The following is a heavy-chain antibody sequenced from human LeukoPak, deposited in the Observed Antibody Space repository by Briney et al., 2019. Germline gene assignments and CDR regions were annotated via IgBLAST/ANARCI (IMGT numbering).Heavy chain of an antibody. Sequence: GGSLRLSCAASGFTFSSYDIHWVRQATGKGLGWVSAIDTAGDTYYPGSLKGRFTISRDNAKKSLYLQMNSLRVGDTAVYYCARDTYYYDSSGYCLGDYWGQGTLVTVSS. CDR3: ARDTYYYDSSGYCLGDY. V-gene: IGHV3-13*01. CDR2: IDTAGDT. D-gene: IGHD3-22*01. CDR1: GFTFSSYD. J-gene: IGHJ4*02.